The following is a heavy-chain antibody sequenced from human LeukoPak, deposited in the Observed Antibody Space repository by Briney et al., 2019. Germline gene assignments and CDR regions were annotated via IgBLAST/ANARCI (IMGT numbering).Heavy chain of an antibody. D-gene: IGHD1-1*01. CDR1: GFTFSSYG. Sequence: GRSLRLSCAASGFTFSSYGMHWVRQAPGKGLVWVSRINSDGSSTSYADSVKGRFTISRDNAKNTLYLQMNSLRAEDTAVYYCARDRPSVAGTGSDAFDIWGQGTMVTVSS. J-gene: IGHJ3*02. CDR2: INSDGSST. CDR3: ARDRPSVAGTGSDAFDI. V-gene: IGHV3-74*01.